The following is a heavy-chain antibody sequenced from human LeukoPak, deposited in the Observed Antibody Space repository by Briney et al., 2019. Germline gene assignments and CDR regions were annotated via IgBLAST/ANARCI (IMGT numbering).Heavy chain of an antibody. CDR1: GGSISSYY. V-gene: IGHV4-4*07. CDR2: ISSSGTS. D-gene: IGHD2-15*01. J-gene: IGHJ4*02. CDR3: AREGCSGGVCYFDY. Sequence: SETLSLTCTVSGGSISSYYWSWIRQPAGKGLEWIGRISSSGTSNYTPSLRSRVTLSIDMSENQFSLKLSSVTAADTAVYFCAREGCSGGVCYFDYWGRGTLVTVSS.